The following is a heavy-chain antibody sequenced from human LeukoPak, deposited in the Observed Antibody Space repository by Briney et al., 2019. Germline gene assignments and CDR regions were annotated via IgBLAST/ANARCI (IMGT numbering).Heavy chain of an antibody. V-gene: IGHV3-30*02. D-gene: IGHD5-18*01. CDR1: GFTFSSYG. CDR2: IRYDGSNK. Sequence: PGGSLRLSCAASGFTFSSYGMHWVRQAPGKGLEWVAFIRYDGSNKYYADSVKGRFTISRDNSKNTLYLQMNSLRAEDTAVYYCAKVRDTAMAMDYWGQGTLVTVSS. CDR3: AKVRDTAMAMDY. J-gene: IGHJ4*02.